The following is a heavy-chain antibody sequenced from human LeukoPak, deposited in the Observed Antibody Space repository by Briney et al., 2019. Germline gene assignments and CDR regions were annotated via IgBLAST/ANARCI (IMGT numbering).Heavy chain of an antibody. Sequence: PSQTLSLTCTVSGGSISSDGYYWTWIRQHPGKDLEWIGYIYYSRSIYYNPSLKSRVTISVDTSKNQFSLNLSSVTAADTAVYYCARDSGYYYGSGTYYDYWGQGTLVTVSS. J-gene: IGHJ4*02. V-gene: IGHV4-31*03. CDR3: ARDSGYYYGSGTYYDY. CDR1: GGSISSDGYY. CDR2: IYYSRSI. D-gene: IGHD3-10*01.